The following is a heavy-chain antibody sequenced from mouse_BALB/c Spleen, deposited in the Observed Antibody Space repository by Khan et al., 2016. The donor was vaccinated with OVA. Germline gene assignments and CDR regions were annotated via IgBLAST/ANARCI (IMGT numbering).Heavy chain of an antibody. CDR2: ISSGGDYT. D-gene: IGHD1-1*01. CDR1: GFTFSSYA. V-gene: IGHV5-9-3*01. CDR3: AIPPITTVVATSYWFFDV. J-gene: IGHJ1*01. Sequence: EVELVESGGGLVKPGGSLKLSCAASGFTFSSYAMSWVRQTPEKRLDWVATISSGGDYTYYPDSVKGRFTISRDNAKNTLYLQMSSLRSEDTAMYYCAIPPITTVVATSYWFFDVWGAGTTVTVSS.